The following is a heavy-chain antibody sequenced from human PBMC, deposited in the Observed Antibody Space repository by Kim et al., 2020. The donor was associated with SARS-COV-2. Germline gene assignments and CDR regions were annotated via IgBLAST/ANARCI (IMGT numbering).Heavy chain of an antibody. CDR1: GGTFSSYA. D-gene: IGHD3-9*01. Sequence: SVKVSCKASGGTFSSYAISWVRQAPGQGLEWMGGIIPIFGTANYAQKFQGRVTITADESTSTAYMELSSLRSEDTAVYYCARGLRENYDILTGDYYYYYGMDVWGQGTTVTVSS. CDR2: IIPIFGTA. CDR3: ARGLRENYDILTGDYYYYYGMDV. V-gene: IGHV1-69*13. J-gene: IGHJ6*02.